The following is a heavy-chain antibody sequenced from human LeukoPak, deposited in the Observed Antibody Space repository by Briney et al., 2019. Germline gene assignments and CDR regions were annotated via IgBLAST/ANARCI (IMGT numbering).Heavy chain of an antibody. CDR1: GGSLSSYY. J-gene: IGHJ3*02. CDR2: IYTSGST. CDR3: ARAPSTIFGLIGAFDI. V-gene: IGHV4-4*07. Sequence: SETLSLTCTVSGGSLSSYYWSWLRQPAGKGLEWIGRIYTSGSTNYNPSLKSRVTMSVDTSKNQFSLKLSSVTAADTAVYYCARAPSTIFGLIGAFDIWGQGTMVTVSS. D-gene: IGHD3-3*01.